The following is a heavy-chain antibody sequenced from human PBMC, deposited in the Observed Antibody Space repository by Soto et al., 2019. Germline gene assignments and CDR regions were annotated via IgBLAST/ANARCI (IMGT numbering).Heavy chain of an antibody. D-gene: IGHD2-2*01. Sequence: GGSLRLSCAASGFTFSSYAMSWVRQAPGKGLEWVSAISGSGGSTYYADSVKGRFTIPRDNSKNTLYLQMNSLRAEDTAVYYCAKETWYQLLDGGNWFDPWGQGTLVTVSS. V-gene: IGHV3-23*01. CDR3: AKETWYQLLDGGNWFDP. J-gene: IGHJ5*02. CDR2: ISGSGGST. CDR1: GFTFSSYA.